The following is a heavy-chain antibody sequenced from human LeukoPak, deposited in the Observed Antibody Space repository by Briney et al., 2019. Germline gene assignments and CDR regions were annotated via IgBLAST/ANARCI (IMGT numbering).Heavy chain of an antibody. V-gene: IGHV3-30*02. D-gene: IGHD3-22*01. CDR1: GFTFSSYG. CDR3: AKDDSSGYYYQLGDY. CDR2: IRYDGSNK. J-gene: IGHJ4*02. Sequence: GGSLRLSCAASGFTFSSYGMHWVRQAPGKGLEWVAFIRYDGSNKYYADSVKGRFTISRDNSKNTLYLQMNNLRAEDTAVYYCAKDDSSGYYYQLGDYWGQGTLVTVSS.